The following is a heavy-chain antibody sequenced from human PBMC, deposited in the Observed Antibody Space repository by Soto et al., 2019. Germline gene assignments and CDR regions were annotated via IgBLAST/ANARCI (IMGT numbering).Heavy chain of an antibody. CDR2: IHYSGST. Sequence: QLQLQESRPGLVKPSETLSLTCSVSGDSISISSYYWGWVRQPPGKGLAWIGSIHYSGSTHYNPSLQSRVAIPGAASKKQFSLKLGSATVADTAMYYCASTKDETLYFDYWGQGNLVSVSS. CDR3: ASTKDETLYFDY. V-gene: IGHV4-39*01. J-gene: IGHJ4*02. D-gene: IGHD2-15*01. CDR1: GDSISISSYY.